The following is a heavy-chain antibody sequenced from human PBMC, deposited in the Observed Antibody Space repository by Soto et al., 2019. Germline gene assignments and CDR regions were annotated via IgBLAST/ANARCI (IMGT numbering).Heavy chain of an antibody. CDR3: ARDLGYSQTCTQYHYSGMDV. CDR1: GFTFSSYT. Sequence: EVQLVAPGGGLVKPGGSLRLSCEASGFTFSSYTMNWVRQAPGQGLEWVSSISSISYIYYADSVKGRFTISRDNAKNSLSLQMNRLRADDTAVYYCARDLGYSQTCTQYHYSGMDVWGQGTTVTVSS. V-gene: IGHV3-21*02. J-gene: IGHJ6*02. D-gene: IGHD5-12*01. CDR2: ISSISYI.